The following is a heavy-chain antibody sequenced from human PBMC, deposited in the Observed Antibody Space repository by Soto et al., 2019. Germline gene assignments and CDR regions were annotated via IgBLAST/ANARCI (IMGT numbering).Heavy chain of an antibody. CDR1: GFTFSSYW. CDR3: AKDQTGPMTGGDYYYYGMDV. J-gene: IGHJ6*02. V-gene: IGHV3-7*01. D-gene: IGHD3-10*02. Sequence: GGSLRLSCAASGFTFSSYWMSWVRQAPGKGLEWVANIKQDGNEKYYADSVKGRFTISRDNSKDTLYLQMNSLRAEDTAVYYCAKDQTGPMTGGDYYYYGMDVWGQGTTVTVSS. CDR2: IKQDGNEK.